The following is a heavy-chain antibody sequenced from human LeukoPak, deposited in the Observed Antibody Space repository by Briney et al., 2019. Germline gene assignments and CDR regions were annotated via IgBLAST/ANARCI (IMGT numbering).Heavy chain of an antibody. CDR1: GFTFSSYA. D-gene: IGHD2-21*02. Sequence: GGSLRLSCAASGFTFSSYAMSWVRQAPGKGLEWVSAISGSGGSTYYADSVKGWFTISRDNSKNTLYLQMNSLRAEDTAVYYCAKAPRIVVVTAADYWGQGTLVTVSS. J-gene: IGHJ4*02. CDR2: ISGSGGST. V-gene: IGHV3-23*01. CDR3: AKAPRIVVVTAADY.